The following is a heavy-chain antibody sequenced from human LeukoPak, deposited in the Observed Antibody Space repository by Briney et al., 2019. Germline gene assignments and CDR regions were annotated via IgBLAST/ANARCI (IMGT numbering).Heavy chain of an antibody. Sequence: PSETLSLTCTVSGGSISSYYWSWIRQPPGKGLEWIGYIYYSGSTNYNPSLKSRVTISVDTSKNQFSLKLSSVTAADTAVYYCASQYSSGWPPIYWYFDLWGRGTLVTVSS. CDR2: IYYSGST. D-gene: IGHD6-19*01. V-gene: IGHV4-59*12. CDR1: GGSISSYY. CDR3: ASQYSSGWPPIYWYFDL. J-gene: IGHJ2*01.